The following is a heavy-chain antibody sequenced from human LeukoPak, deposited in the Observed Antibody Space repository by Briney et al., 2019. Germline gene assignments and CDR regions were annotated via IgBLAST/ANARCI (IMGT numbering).Heavy chain of an antibody. J-gene: IGHJ4*02. CDR2: IKRKTDDGTT. CDR3: TTAEHYYDSRGRGDY. CDR1: GFTFSNAW. V-gene: IGHV3-15*01. Sequence: GGSLRLSCAASGFTFSNAWMSWVRQAPGKGLEWVGRIKRKTDDGTTDYAAPVKGRFTISRDDSKKTLYLQMTSLKLEDTAVYYCTTAEHYYDSRGRGDYWGQGTLVTVSS. D-gene: IGHD3-22*01.